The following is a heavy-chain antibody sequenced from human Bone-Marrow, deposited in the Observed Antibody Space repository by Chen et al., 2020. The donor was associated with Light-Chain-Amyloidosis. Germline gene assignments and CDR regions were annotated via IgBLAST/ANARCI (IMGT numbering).Heavy chain of an antibody. V-gene: IGHV5-51*01. D-gene: IGHD5-12*01. Sequence: KGSGYTFPNYWIGWVRQMPGKGLEWMGVIYPDDSDARYSPSFEGQVTISADKSITTAYLQWRSLKASDTAMYYCARRRDGYNFDYLGQGTLVTVSS. CDR2: IYPDDSDA. J-gene: IGHJ4*02. CDR1: GYTFPNYW. CDR3: ARRRDGYNFDY.